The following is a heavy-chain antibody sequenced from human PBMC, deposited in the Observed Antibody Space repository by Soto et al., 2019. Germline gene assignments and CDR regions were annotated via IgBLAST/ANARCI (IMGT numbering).Heavy chain of an antibody. CDR1: GGSISSGSYD. D-gene: IGHD2-2*01. J-gene: IGHJ6*02. Sequence: QVQLQAAGPGLVKPSETLPLTCTVSGGSISSGSYDYIWSRQPPGTGLEWIGFVYYTGSTIYNPSLKGRVTISVDTSKNQFSLKLSSVTAADTAVYYCAIGGTRDGMDVWGQGNTVTVSS. V-gene: IGHV4-61*01. CDR3: AIGGTRDGMDV. CDR2: VYYTGST.